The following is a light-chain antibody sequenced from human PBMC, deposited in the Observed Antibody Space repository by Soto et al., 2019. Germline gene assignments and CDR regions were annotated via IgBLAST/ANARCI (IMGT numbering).Light chain of an antibody. CDR3: QYYDKSLSGLRGIYV. J-gene: IGLJ1*01. CDR1: TSNIGAGSD. Sequence: QSVLTQPPSVSGAPGQRVTISCTGTTSNIGAGSDIHWYQQLPGKAPKLLIYSNSHRPSGVPSRFSGSKSGTSASLAITGLQAEDEGDYYCQYYDKSLSGLRGIYVSGSGNKVTDL. CDR2: SNS. V-gene: IGLV1-40*01.